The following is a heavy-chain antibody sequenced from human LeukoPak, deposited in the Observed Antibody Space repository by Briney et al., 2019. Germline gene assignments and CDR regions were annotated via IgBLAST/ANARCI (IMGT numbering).Heavy chain of an antibody. CDR2: IYYSGST. J-gene: IGHJ6*03. Sequence: SETLSLTCTVSGCTVTSSPYYWGWLRQPPEKGLVGIGSIYYSGSTYYNPSLKSRVIISVDTSKNQVSRKLITVTAADTAVYYCARAARAVAGVYYYYYMDVWGKGTTVTISS. D-gene: IGHD6-19*01. CDR3: ARAARAVAGVYYYYYMDV. CDR1: GCTVTSSPYY. V-gene: IGHV4-39*07.